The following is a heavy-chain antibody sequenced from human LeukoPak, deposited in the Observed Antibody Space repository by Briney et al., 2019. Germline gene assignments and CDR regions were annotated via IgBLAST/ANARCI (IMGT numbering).Heavy chain of an antibody. CDR1: GYTFTSYD. CDR2: INPTGSST. CDR3: AVDRYYYDSGWFDF. Sequence: ASVKVSCKASGYTFTSYDINWVRQAPGQGLEWMGVINPTGSSTNYAEKFQGRVTMTRDTSTRTAYMELSSLRSEDTAVYYCAVDRYYYDSGWFDFWGQGTLVIVSS. D-gene: IGHD3-22*01. V-gene: IGHV1-46*01. J-gene: IGHJ5*01.